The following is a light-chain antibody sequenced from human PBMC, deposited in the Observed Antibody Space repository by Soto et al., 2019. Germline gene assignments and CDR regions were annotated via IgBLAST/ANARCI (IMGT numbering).Light chain of an antibody. CDR2: GAS. CDR1: ESVSTNY. CDR3: QQYGSVPLT. V-gene: IGKV3-20*01. Sequence: EIVLTQSPGTLPLSPGERATLSCRASESVSTNYLAWYQQKPGQAPRLLISGASSRATGIPDRFSGSGSGADFTLTINRLEPEDFAVYYCQQYGSVPLTFGGGTKVEIK. J-gene: IGKJ4*01.